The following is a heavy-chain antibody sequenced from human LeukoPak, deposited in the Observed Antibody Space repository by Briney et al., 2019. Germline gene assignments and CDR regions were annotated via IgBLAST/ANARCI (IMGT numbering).Heavy chain of an antibody. D-gene: IGHD6-19*01. J-gene: IGHJ4*02. Sequence: GGSLRLSCAASGFTFSSYAMSWVRQAPGKGLEWVSAISGSGGSTYYADSVKGRFTISRDNSKNTLYLQMNSLRAEDTAVYYCAKIPYDEQWLGTDYWGQGTLVTVSS. CDR1: GFTFSSYA. V-gene: IGHV3-23*01. CDR2: ISGSGGST. CDR3: AKIPYDEQWLGTDY.